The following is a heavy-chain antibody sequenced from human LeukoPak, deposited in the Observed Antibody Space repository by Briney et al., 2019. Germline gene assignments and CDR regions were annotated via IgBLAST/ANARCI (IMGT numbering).Heavy chain of an antibody. J-gene: IGHJ4*02. CDR1: GFTFSSYG. V-gene: IGHV3-33*01. D-gene: IGHD6-13*01. Sequence: PGGSLRLSCAASGFTFSSYGMNWVRQAPGKGLEWVAVIWYDGINKYYGDSVKGRFTISRDNSKNTLYLQMNSLRAEDTAVYYCARGGSGSWYNDYWGQGTLVTVSS. CDR2: IWYDGINK. CDR3: ARGGSGSWYNDY.